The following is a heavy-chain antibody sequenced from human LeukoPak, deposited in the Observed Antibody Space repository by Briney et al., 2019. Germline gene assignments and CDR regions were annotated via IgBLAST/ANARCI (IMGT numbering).Heavy chain of an antibody. Sequence: GGSLRLSCAASGFTFSGSAMHWVRQASGKGLEWVGRIRSKANSYATAYAASVKGTFTISRDDSKNTAYLQMNSLKTEDTAVYYCTNIYSYGSSGGQGTLVTVSS. CDR1: GFTFSGSA. D-gene: IGHD5-18*01. CDR3: TNIYSYGSS. J-gene: IGHJ4*02. V-gene: IGHV3-73*01. CDR2: IRSKANSYAT.